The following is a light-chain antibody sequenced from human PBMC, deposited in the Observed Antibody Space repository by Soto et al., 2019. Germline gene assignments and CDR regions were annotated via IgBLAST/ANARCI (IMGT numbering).Light chain of an antibody. CDR1: QDISNY. CDR3: QQYDHLPIT. Sequence: GGTITITCQATQDISNYLNWYQQKPGEAPKLLIYDASKLETGVPSRFSGSGSGTDFTFTISSLQPEDFATYHCQQYDHLPITFGQGTRLEFK. V-gene: IGKV1-33*01. CDR2: DAS. J-gene: IGKJ5*01.